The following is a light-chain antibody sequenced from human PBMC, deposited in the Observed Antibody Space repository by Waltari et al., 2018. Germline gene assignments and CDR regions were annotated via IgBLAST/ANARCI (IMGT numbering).Light chain of an antibody. Sequence: QSALTQPASVSGSPGQSITMSCTGTSSDVGGYHYVSWYQQYPGKAPKLMIYDVSQRPSGVSNRFSGPKSGNTASLTISGLQAEDEADYYCSSYTSSNTLVFGVGTKLTVL. CDR3: SSYTSSNTLV. CDR1: SSDVGGYHY. V-gene: IGLV2-14*01. J-gene: IGLJ3*02. CDR2: DVS.